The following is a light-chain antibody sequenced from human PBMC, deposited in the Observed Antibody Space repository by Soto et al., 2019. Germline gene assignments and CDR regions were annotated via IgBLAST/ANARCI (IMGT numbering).Light chain of an antibody. CDR2: GNN. V-gene: IGLV1-40*01. J-gene: IGLJ3*02. CDR3: QSYDSGLSARV. CDR1: SSNIGAGYD. Sequence: VLTQPPSVSGAPGQRVTISCTGSSSNIGAGYDVHWYQQLPGTAPKLLIYGNNNRPSGVPDRFSGSKSGTSASLAITGLQAEDDADYYCQSYDSGLSARVFGGGTKLTVL.